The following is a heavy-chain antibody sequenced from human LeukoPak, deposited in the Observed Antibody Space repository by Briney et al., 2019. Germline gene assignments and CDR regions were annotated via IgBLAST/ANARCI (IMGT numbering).Heavy chain of an antibody. V-gene: IGHV1-18*04. D-gene: IGHD3-9*01. J-gene: IGHJ4*02. CDR1: GYTFTSYG. Sequence: ASVKLSCKASGYTFTSYGISWVRQAPGQGLEWMGWISAYNGNTNYAQKLQGRVTMTTDTSTSTAYMELRSLRSDDTAVYYCARNYDILTGYYPFDYWGQGTLVTVSS. CDR2: ISAYNGNT. CDR3: ARNYDILTGYYPFDY.